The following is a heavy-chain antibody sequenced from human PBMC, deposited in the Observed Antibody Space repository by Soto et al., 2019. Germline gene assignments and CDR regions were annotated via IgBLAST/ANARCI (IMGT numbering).Heavy chain of an antibody. J-gene: IGHJ5*02. CDR3: ARGCWYSSSFLYWSDP. CDR1: GCTFSSYA. Sequence: SVKVSCKASGCTFSSYAISWVRQAPGQGLEWMGGIIPIFGTANYAQKFQGRVTITADESTSTAYMELSSLRSEDTAVYYCARGCWYSSSFLYWSDPWCQGTLVTV. CDR2: IIPIFGTA. V-gene: IGHV1-69*13. D-gene: IGHD6-6*01.